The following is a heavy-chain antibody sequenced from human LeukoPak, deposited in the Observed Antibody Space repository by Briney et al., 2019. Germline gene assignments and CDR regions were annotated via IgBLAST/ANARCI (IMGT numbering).Heavy chain of an antibody. CDR3: ARDRGYYDSSGSPRYNWFDP. CDR1: GGSISSYY. CDR2: IYYSGST. Sequence: SETLSLTCTVSGGSISSYYWSWIRQPPGKGLEWIGYIYYSGSTNYNPSLKSRVTISVDTSKNQFSQKLSSVTAADTAVYYCARDRGYYDSSGSPRYNWFDPWGQGTLVTVSS. V-gene: IGHV4-59*01. J-gene: IGHJ5*02. D-gene: IGHD3-22*01.